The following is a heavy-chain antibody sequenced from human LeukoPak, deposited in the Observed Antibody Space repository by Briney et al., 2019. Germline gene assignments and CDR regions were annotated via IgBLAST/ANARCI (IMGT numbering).Heavy chain of an antibody. Sequence: SETLSLTCTVSGDSFSTYYWSWIRQPAGKGLEWIGRIYTSGTTHYNPSLKSRVTMSVDTSKNQFSLKLSSVTAADTAVYYCARLSTVTTSFDYWGQGTLVTVSS. CDR3: ARLSTVTTSFDY. CDR2: IYTSGTT. CDR1: GDSFSTYY. J-gene: IGHJ4*02. V-gene: IGHV4-4*07. D-gene: IGHD4-17*01.